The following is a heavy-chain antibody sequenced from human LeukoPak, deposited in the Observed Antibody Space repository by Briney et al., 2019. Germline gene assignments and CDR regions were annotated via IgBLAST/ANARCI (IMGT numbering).Heavy chain of an antibody. V-gene: IGHV1-69*05. CDR2: IIPIFGTA. CDR1: GGIFSSYA. J-gene: IGHJ5*02. D-gene: IGHD1-1*01. CDR3: AGEVQLERENWFDP. Sequence: ASVKVSCKASGGIFSSYAISWVRQAPGQGLEWMGGIIPIFGTANYAQKFQGRVTITTDESTSTAYMELSSLRSEDTAVYYCAGEVQLERENWFDPWGQGTLVTVSS.